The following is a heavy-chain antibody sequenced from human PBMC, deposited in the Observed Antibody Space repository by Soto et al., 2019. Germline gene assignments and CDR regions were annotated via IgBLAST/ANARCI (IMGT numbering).Heavy chain of an antibody. Sequence: GGSLRLSCAASGFTFSSYGMHWVRQAPGKGLEWVAVISYDGSNKYYADSVKGRFTISRDNSKNTLYLQMNSLRAEDTAVYYCAKDLMGYCSSTSCYPWFGPWGQGTLVTVSS. CDR1: GFTFSSYG. CDR3: AKDLMGYCSSTSCYPWFGP. D-gene: IGHD2-2*01. J-gene: IGHJ5*02. CDR2: ISYDGSNK. V-gene: IGHV3-30*18.